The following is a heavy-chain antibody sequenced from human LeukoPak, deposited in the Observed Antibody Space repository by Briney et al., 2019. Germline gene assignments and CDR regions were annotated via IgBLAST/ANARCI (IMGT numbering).Heavy chain of an antibody. CDR1: GFTFSSYW. CDR3: AREWEHIVVVTATRYYYYYMDV. D-gene: IGHD2-21*02. V-gene: IGHV3-7*01. Sequence: GGSLRLSCAASGFTFSSYWMSWVRQAPGKGLEWVANIKQDGSEKYYVDSVKGRFTISRDNAKNSLYLQMNSLRAEDTAVYYCAREWEHIVVVTATRYYYYYMDVWGKGTTVTISS. CDR2: IKQDGSEK. J-gene: IGHJ6*03.